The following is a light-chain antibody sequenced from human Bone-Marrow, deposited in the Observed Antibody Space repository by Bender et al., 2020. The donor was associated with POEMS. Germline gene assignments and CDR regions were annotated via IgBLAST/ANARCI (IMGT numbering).Light chain of an antibody. Sequence: QSVLTQPPSASATPGQRVTISCSGSSSNIGTNPVNWYQQPPGTAPKLLIYINNQRPSGVPDRFSGSKSGTSASLAISGLQAEDEADYYCAAWEDSLNGWVFGGGTKLTVL. V-gene: IGLV1-44*01. CDR3: AAWEDSLNGWV. CDR1: SSNIGTNP. J-gene: IGLJ3*02. CDR2: INN.